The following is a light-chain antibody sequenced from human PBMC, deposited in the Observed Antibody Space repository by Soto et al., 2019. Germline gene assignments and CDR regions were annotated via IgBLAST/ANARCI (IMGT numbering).Light chain of an antibody. CDR1: SSNIGSNT. Sequence: KRVTISRSGSSSNIGSNTVNWYQQLPGTAPKLLIHSNNQRPSGVPDRFSGSKSGTSASLAISGLQSEDEADYYCAAWDDSLNGLYVFGTGTKVTVL. CDR3: AAWDDSLNGLYV. V-gene: IGLV1-44*01. CDR2: SNN. J-gene: IGLJ1*01.